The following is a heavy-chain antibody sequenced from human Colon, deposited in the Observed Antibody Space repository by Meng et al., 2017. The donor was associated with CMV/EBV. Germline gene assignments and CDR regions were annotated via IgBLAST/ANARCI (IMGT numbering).Heavy chain of an antibody. CDR2: IYWDDDK. D-gene: IGHD6-6*01. CDR1: GFSLSTNGVT. J-gene: IGHJ4*02. Sequence: QITLNESGPTLVNPTPTLTLTCTFSGFSLSTNGVTVGWIRQPPGKALEWLALIYWDDDKRYSPSLKSRLTITKDTSKNQVVLTMINMDPVDTATYYCAHRFLRDSSSSLHFDSWGQGTLVTVSS. V-gene: IGHV2-5*02. CDR3: AHRFLRDSSSSLHFDS.